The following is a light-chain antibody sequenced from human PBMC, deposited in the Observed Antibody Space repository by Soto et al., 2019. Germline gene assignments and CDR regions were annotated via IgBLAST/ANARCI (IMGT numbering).Light chain of an antibody. Sequence: DIQMTQSPSSLSASLGDRVTITCRASQNINAFLHWYQQKPGQAPKLLIYAASRLQTGVPSWFTGSGSGTDFTLTISSLRPEDSATYFCQQSYSTSWTFGQGTKVEIK. CDR3: QQSYSTSWT. CDR1: QNINAF. CDR2: AAS. J-gene: IGKJ1*01. V-gene: IGKV1-39*01.